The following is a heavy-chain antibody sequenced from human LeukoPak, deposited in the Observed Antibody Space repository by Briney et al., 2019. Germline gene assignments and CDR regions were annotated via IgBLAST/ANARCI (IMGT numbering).Heavy chain of an antibody. J-gene: IGHJ4*02. Sequence: PGGSLRLSCAAPGFTFSNAWMTWVRQPPGKGLEWVGRLKSKTDGGTTDYAAPVKGRFTISRDDSKNTLYLQMNSLKTEDTAVYYCTTGKYGDYYFDNWGQGTLVTVSS. V-gene: IGHV3-15*01. CDR3: TTGKYGDYYFDN. CDR1: GFTFSNAW. CDR2: LKSKTDGGTT. D-gene: IGHD4-17*01.